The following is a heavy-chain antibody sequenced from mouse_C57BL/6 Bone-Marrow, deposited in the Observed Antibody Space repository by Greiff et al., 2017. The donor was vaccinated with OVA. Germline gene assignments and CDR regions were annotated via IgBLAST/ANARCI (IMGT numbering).Heavy chain of an antibody. V-gene: IGHV1-50*01. Sequence: QVHVKQPGAELVKPGASVKLSCKASGYTFTSYWMQWVKQRPGQGLEWIGEIDPSDSYTNYNQKFKGKATLTVDTSSSTAYMQLSSLTSEDSAVYYCAREGTTVVADAYWGQGTLVTVSA. CDR2: IDPSDSYT. J-gene: IGHJ3*01. CDR1: GYTFTSYW. D-gene: IGHD1-1*01. CDR3: AREGTTVVADAY.